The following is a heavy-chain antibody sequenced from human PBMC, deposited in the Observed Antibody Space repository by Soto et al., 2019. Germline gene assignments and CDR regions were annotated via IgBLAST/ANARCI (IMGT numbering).Heavy chain of an antibody. Sequence: SVKVSCKASGGTFSSYAISWVRQAPGQGLEWMGGIIPIFGTANYAQKFQGRVTITADESTSTAYMELSSLRSEDTAVYYCARDRKWGYSNYGSYRRDAFDIWGQGTMVTVSS. J-gene: IGHJ3*02. CDR2: IIPIFGTA. CDR3: ARDRKWGYSNYGSYRRDAFDI. D-gene: IGHD4-4*01. V-gene: IGHV1-69*13. CDR1: GGTFSSYA.